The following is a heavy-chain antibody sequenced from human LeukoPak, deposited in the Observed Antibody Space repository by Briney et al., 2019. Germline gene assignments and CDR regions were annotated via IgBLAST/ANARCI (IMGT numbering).Heavy chain of an antibody. V-gene: IGHV3-23*01. D-gene: IGHD3-3*01. Sequence: PGGSLRLSCAASGFTFSSYAMSWVRQAPGKGLEWVSAISGSGGSTYYADSVKGRFTISRDNPKNTLYLQMNSLRAEDTAVYYCAKESLSGVVIHPEYFQHWGQGTLVTVSS. CDR1: GFTFSSYA. CDR2: ISGSGGST. CDR3: AKESLSGVVIHPEYFQH. J-gene: IGHJ1*01.